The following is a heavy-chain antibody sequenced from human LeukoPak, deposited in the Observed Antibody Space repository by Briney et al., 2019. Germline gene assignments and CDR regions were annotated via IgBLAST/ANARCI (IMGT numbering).Heavy chain of an antibody. CDR2: TYYRSKWYN. CDR1: GDSVSSNSGA. J-gene: IGHJ6*03. CDR3: ARGFYHMDG. V-gene: IGHV6-1*01. Sequence: SQTLSLTCAVSGDSVSSNSGAWSWIRQSPSRGLEWLGRTYYRSKWYNDYAVSVKSRITINPDTSKNQFSLQLNSVTPEDTAVYYCARGFYHMDGWGKGTTVTVSS.